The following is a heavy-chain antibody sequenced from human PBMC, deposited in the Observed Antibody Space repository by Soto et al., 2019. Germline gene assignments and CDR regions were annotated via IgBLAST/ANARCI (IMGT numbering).Heavy chain of an antibody. CDR1: GYTFTDYD. J-gene: IGHJ5*02. D-gene: IGHD2-15*01. CDR3: ARVAVAARPRWYNWFDP. CDR2: MNPNSGET. Sequence: QEQLVQSGAEVKKPGASVKVSCKTSGYTFTDYDINWVRQATGQGLEWIGWMNPNSGETGYALKFQGRVTMTRSASLSTAYLELSSLRSEDTAVYYCARVAVAARPRWYNWFDPWGQGTLVTVSS. V-gene: IGHV1-8*01.